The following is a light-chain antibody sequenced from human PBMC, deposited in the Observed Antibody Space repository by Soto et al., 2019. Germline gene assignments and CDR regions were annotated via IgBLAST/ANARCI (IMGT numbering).Light chain of an antibody. V-gene: IGKV1-5*03. CDR1: QSISSW. Sequence: DIQMTQSPSILSAIVGDRVTITCRASQSISSWLAWYQQRPGKAPNLLIYKASSLESGVPSRFSGSGSGTEFTLTISSLQPDDFATYYCQHYNSYSEAFGQGTKVDI. CDR2: KAS. CDR3: QHYNSYSEA. J-gene: IGKJ1*01.